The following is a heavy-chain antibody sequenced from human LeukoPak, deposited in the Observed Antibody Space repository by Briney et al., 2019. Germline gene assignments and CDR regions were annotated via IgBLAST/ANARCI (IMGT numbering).Heavy chain of an antibody. CDR2: IYYSGST. Sequence: SETLSLTCTVSGGSISSYYWGWIRQPPGKGLEWIGSIYYSGSTYYNPSLKSRVTISVDTSKNQFSLKLSSVTAADTAVYYCARDWAAAAPGDGMDVWGQGTTVTVSS. CDR3: ARDWAAAAPGDGMDV. CDR1: GGSISSYY. D-gene: IGHD6-13*01. J-gene: IGHJ6*02. V-gene: IGHV4-39*07.